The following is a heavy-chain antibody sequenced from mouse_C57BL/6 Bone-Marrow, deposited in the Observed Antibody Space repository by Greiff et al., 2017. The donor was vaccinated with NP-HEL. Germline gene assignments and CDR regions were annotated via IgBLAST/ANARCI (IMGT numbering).Heavy chain of an antibody. Sequence: EVMLVESGAELVRPGSSVKMSCKTSGYTFTSYGINWVKQRPGQGLEWIGYIYIGNGYTEYNEKFKGKATLTSDTSSSTAYMQLSSLTSEDSAIYFCASSYYGSSYAGFAYWGQGTLVTVSA. V-gene: IGHV1-58*01. D-gene: IGHD1-1*01. CDR2: IYIGNGYT. CDR3: ASSYYGSSYAGFAY. J-gene: IGHJ3*01. CDR1: GYTFTSYG.